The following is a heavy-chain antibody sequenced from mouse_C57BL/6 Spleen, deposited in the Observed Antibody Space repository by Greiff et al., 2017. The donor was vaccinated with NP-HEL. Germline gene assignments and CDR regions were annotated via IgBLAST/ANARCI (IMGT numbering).Heavy chain of an antibody. CDR3: TRWDSSGSYYYAMDY. Sequence: EVQLQQSGPELVKPGASVKMSCKASGYTFTDYNMHWVKQSHGKSLEWIGYINPNNGGTSYNQKFKGKAKLTAVTSASTAYMELSSLTNEDSAVYYCTRWDSSGSYYYAMDYWGQGTSVTVSS. V-gene: IGHV1-22*01. CDR1: GYTFTDYN. CDR2: INPNNGGT. D-gene: IGHD3-2*02. J-gene: IGHJ4*01.